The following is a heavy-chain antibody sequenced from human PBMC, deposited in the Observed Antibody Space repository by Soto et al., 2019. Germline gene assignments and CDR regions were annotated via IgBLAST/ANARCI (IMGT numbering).Heavy chain of an antibody. CDR3: ARRVTIFGVVTDY. V-gene: IGHV3-53*01. Sequence: GGSLRLSCAASGFTVSSNYMSWVRQAPGKGLEWVSVIYSVGSTYYADSVKGRFTISRDNSKNTLYLQMNSLRAEDTAVYYCARRVTIFGVVTDYWGQGTLVTVSS. CDR2: IYSVGST. D-gene: IGHD3-3*01. J-gene: IGHJ4*02. CDR1: GFTVSSNY.